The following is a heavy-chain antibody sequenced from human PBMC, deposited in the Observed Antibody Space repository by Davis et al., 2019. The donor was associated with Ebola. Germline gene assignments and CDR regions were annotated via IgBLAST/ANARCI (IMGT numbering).Heavy chain of an antibody. D-gene: IGHD5-24*01. CDR1: GSTFADYA. Sequence: GGSLRPSCAASGSTFADYAMHWVRPAPGKGLEWVSGISWNSGSIGYADSVKGRFTISRDNAKNSLYLQMNRLRDEDTAVYYCAREGGYNYFFDYWGQGTLVTVSS. CDR2: ISWNSGSI. CDR3: AREGGYNYFFDY. J-gene: IGHJ4*02. V-gene: IGHV3-9*01.